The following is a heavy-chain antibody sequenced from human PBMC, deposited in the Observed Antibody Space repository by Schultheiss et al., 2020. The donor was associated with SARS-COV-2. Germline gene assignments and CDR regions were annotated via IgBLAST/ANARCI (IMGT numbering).Heavy chain of an antibody. CDR2: IRSKAYGGTT. CDR3: TRDRRLLWFGEYYYYYYMDV. CDR1: GFTFGDYA. J-gene: IGHJ6*03. Sequence: GGSLRLSCTTSGFTFGDYAMSWFRQAPGKGLEWVGFIRSKAYGGTTEYAASVKGRFTISRDDSKSIAYLQMNSLKTEDTAVYYCTRDRRLLWFGEYYYYYYMDVWGKGTTVTVSS. D-gene: IGHD3-10*01. V-gene: IGHV3-49*03.